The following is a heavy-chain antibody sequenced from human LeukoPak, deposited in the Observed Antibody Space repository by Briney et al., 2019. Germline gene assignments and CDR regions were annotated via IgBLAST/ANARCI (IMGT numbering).Heavy chain of an antibody. D-gene: IGHD3-22*01. CDR1: GGSISSYY. Sequence: SETLSLTCTVSGGSISSYYWSWIRQPPGKGLEWIGRIYTSGSTNYNPSLKSRVTMSVDTSKNQFSLKLSSVTAADTAVYYCARAHDSSGYARYYYYGMDVWGQGTTVTVSS. CDR3: ARAHDSSGYARYYYYGMDV. V-gene: IGHV4-4*07. J-gene: IGHJ6*02. CDR2: IYTSGST.